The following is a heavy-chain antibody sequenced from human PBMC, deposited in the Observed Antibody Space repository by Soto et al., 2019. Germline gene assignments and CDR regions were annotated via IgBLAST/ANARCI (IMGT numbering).Heavy chain of an antibody. D-gene: IGHD6-19*01. J-gene: IGHJ4*02. CDR3: ARGPRGWYGFDY. V-gene: IGHV3-74*03. CDR2: INFDGSSA. CDR1: GFAFSSSW. Sequence: EVQLVESGGGLVQPGGSLRLSCAGSGFAFSSSWMHWVRQDPGKGLVWVSRINFDGSSAEYADSVKGRFTISRDNAKNTLYLEMNSLRAEDTAVYHCARGPRGWYGFDYWGQGTLVTVSS.